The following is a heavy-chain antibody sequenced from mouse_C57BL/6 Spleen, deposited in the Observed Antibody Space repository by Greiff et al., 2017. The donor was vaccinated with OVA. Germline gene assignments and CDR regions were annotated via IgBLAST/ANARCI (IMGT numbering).Heavy chain of an antibody. Sequence: EVKVVESGGGLVQSGRSLRLSCATSGFTFSDFYMEWVRQAPGKGLEWIAASRTKANDYTTEYSASVKGRFIVSRDTSQSILYLQMNALRAEDTAIYYCARDYDYDGYFDVWGTGTTVTVSS. CDR1: GFTFSDFY. CDR3: ARDYDYDGYFDV. D-gene: IGHD2-4*01. J-gene: IGHJ1*03. CDR2: SRTKANDYTT. V-gene: IGHV7-1*01.